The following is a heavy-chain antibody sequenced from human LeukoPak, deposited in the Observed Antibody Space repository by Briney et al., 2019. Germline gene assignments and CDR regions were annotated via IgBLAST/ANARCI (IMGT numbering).Heavy chain of an antibody. CDR3: ARYDSSGRAIGY. Sequence: PGGSLRLSCAASGFALSGYWMNWVRQAPGKGLEWVASVNQGGSETYYVDSMKGRFTISRDNAENSLYLQMNSLRAEDTAVYYCARYDSSGRAIGYWGQGTLVTVSS. CDR2: VNQGGSET. D-gene: IGHD3-22*01. CDR1: GFALSGYW. J-gene: IGHJ4*02. V-gene: IGHV3-7*01.